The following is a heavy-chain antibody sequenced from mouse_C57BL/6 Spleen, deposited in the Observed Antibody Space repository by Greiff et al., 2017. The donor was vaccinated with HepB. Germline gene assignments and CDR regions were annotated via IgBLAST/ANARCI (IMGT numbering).Heavy chain of an antibody. CDR1: GYSITSDY. CDR2: ISYSGST. V-gene: IGHV3-8*01. J-gene: IGHJ1*03. D-gene: IGHD1-1*02. CDR3: ARYGVAPHWYFDV. Sequence: EAQLQQSGPGLAKPSQTLSLTCSVPGYSITSDYWNWIRKFPGNKLEYMGYISYSGSTYYNPSLKSRISITRDTSKNQYYLQLNSVTTEDTATYYCARYGVAPHWYFDVWGTGTTVTVSS.